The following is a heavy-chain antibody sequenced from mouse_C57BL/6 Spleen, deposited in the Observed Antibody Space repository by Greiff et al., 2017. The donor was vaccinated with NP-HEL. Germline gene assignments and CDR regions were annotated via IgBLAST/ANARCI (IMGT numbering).Heavy chain of an antibody. D-gene: IGHD1-1*01. J-gene: IGHJ2*01. V-gene: IGHV1-39*01. CDR3: AREDYYGSSPFDD. CDR2: INPNYGTT. Sequence: VQLQQSGPELVKPGASVKISCKASGYSFTDYNMNWVKQSHGQSLEWIGVINPNYGTTSYNQKFKGKATLTVDQSSSTAYMQLNSLTSEDSAVYYCAREDYYGSSPFDDWGQGTTLTVSS. CDR1: GYSFTDYN.